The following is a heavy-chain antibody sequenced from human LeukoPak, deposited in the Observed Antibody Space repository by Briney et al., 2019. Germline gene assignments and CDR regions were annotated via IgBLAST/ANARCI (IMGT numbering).Heavy chain of an antibody. V-gene: IGHV1-69*06. D-gene: IGHD6-25*01. J-gene: IGHJ4*02. CDR3: AIRTSSGWTMIHFDY. CDR1: GGTFSSYA. Sequence: ASVKVSCKASGGTFSSYAISWVRQAPGQALEWMGGIIPIFGTANYAQKLQGRVTITADKSTSTAYMELSSVRSEDTAVYYCAIRTSSGWTMIHFDYWGQGTLVTVSS. CDR2: IIPIFGTA.